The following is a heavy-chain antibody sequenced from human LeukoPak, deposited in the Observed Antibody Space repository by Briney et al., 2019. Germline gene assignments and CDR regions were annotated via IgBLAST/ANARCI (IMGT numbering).Heavy chain of an antibody. CDR2: IYYSGST. CDR1: GASISSYY. J-gene: IGHJ4*02. Sequence: SETLSLTCTVSGASISSYYWSWIRQPPGKGLEWIGYIYYSGSTNYNPSLKSRVTISLDTSENQFSLKLSSVTAADTAVYYCARGETAIFGVVTVFDYWGQGTLVTVSS. CDR3: ARGETAIFGVVTVFDY. V-gene: IGHV4-59*01. D-gene: IGHD3-3*01.